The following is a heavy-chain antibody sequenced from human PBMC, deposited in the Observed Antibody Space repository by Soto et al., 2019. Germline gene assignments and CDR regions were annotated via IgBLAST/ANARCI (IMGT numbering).Heavy chain of an antibody. CDR3: ARGITDTGGYYYYSMDV. D-gene: IGHD3-16*01. Sequence: PGGFLRLSCAASGFTFSSYSMNWVRQAPGKGLEWVSSISSSSSYIYYADSVKGRFTISRDNAKNSLYLQMNSLRAEDTAVYYCARGITDTGGYYYYSMDVWGQGTAVTVSS. CDR2: ISSSSSYI. CDR1: GFTFSSYS. J-gene: IGHJ6*02. V-gene: IGHV3-21*04.